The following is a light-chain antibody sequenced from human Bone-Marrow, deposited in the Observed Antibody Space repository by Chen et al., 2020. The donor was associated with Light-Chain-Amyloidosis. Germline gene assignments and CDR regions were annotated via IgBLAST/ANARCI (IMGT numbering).Light chain of an antibody. CDR2: DAS. J-gene: IGKJ1*01. CDR1: QSVSNNY. V-gene: IGKV3-20*01. CDR3: QQYCCSPRT. Sequence: DIVLTQSPGTLSLSPGERATLSCRASQSVSNNYFAWFQQKPGQAPRLLIYDASTRATGIPDRFSGSGSGTDFTRTISRLEPEDFAVYYCQQYCCSPRTFGQGTKVEIK.